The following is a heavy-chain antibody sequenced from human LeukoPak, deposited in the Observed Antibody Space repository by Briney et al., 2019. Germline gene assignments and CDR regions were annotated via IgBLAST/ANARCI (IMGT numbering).Heavy chain of an antibody. CDR3: AGSRGWLEDY. CDR1: GFTFSNYW. V-gene: IGHV3-7*03. Sequence: PGGSLRLSCAASGFTFSNYWMSWVRQAPGKGLEWVANINQDGSEKDYVDSVKGRFTISRDSAKNSLYLQMNSLRVEDTAVYYCAGSRGWLEDYWGQGTLVSVSS. J-gene: IGHJ4*02. D-gene: IGHD6-19*01. CDR2: INQDGSEK.